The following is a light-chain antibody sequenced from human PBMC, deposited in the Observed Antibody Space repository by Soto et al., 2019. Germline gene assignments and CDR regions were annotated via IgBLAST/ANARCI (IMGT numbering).Light chain of an antibody. V-gene: IGLV2-14*01. J-gene: IGLJ1*01. CDR1: SSDVGGYNY. CDR3: SSYTSRSTLV. Sequence: QSVLTQPAAVSGSPGQSITISCTGTSSDVGGYNYVSWYQQHPGKAPKLMIYDVSNRPSGVSNRFSGSKSGNTASLTISGLQAEDEADYYCSSYTSRSTLVFGXGTKVTVL. CDR2: DVS.